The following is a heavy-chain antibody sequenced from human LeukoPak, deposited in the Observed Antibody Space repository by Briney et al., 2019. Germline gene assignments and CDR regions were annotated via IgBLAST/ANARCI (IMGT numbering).Heavy chain of an antibody. CDR2: IYPGDSDT. CDR1: GYSFTSYW. D-gene: IGHD6-13*01. J-gene: IGHJ3*02. CDR3: AVSSSWYWGRFGDAFDI. V-gene: IGHV5-51*01. Sequence: ESLKISCKGSGYSFTSYWIGWVRQMPGKGLEWTGIIYPGDSDTRYSPSFQGQVTISADKSISTAYLQWSSLKASDTAMYYCAVSSSWYWGRFGDAFDIWGQGTMVTVSS.